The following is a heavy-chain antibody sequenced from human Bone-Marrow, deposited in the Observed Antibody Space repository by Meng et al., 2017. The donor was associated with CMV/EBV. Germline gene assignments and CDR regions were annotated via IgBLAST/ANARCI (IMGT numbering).Heavy chain of an antibody. J-gene: IGHJ5*02. V-gene: IGHV4-34*01. D-gene: IGHD3-3*01. Sequence: SETLSLTCAVYGGSFSGYYWSWIRQPPGKGLEWIGEINHSGSTNYNPSLKSRVTISVDTSKNQFSLQLRSVTAAETAVYYCAKAPRWRFDPWGQGTLVTVSS. CDR1: GGSFSGYY. CDR3: AKAPRWRFDP. CDR2: INHSGST.